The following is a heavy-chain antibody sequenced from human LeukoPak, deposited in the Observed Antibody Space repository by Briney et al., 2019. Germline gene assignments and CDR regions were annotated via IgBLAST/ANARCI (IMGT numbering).Heavy chain of an antibody. CDR2: IIPSFGTE. J-gene: IGHJ4*02. D-gene: IGHD3-10*02. Sequence: SVKVSCKASGGTFSSYAISWVRQAPGQGLEWMGGIIPSFGTENYAQKFQGRVTITADESTSTAYMELSSLRSEDTAVYYCARVNLFGDPRGTYYFDYWGQGTLVTVSS. CDR1: GGTFSSYA. CDR3: ARVNLFGDPRGTYYFDY. V-gene: IGHV1-69*01.